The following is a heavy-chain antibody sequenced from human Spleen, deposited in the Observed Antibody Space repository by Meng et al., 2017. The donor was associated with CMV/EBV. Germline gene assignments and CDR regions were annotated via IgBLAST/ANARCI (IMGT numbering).Heavy chain of an antibody. CDR2: IRYDGSNE. CDR3: AKRTMFLSYGMDV. V-gene: IGHV3-30*02. CDR1: GFTFSDYG. D-gene: IGHD3-10*02. Sequence: GESLKISCAASGFTFSDYGMHWVRQAPGKGLEWVAFIRYDGSNEYYADSTRGRLTISRDNSQNTLYLQMNSLRAEDTAVYYCAKRTMFLSYGMDVWGQGTTVTVSS. J-gene: IGHJ6*02.